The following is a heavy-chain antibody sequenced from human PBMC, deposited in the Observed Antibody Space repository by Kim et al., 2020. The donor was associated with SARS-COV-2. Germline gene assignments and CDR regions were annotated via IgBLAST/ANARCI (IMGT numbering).Heavy chain of an antibody. Sequence: GGSLRLSCTASGFTFSDYVMSWVRQAPGKGLEWVSFIRSTAFGGTTEYAAAGNGRFTTSSDNSKSIAYLQMNSLKTADKAVYFCTRGHRSGWSSWGQGTL. J-gene: IGHJ5*02. CDR2: IRSTAFGGTT. CDR1: GFTFSDYV. D-gene: IGHD6-19*01. CDR3: TRGHRSGWSS. V-gene: IGHV3-49*04.